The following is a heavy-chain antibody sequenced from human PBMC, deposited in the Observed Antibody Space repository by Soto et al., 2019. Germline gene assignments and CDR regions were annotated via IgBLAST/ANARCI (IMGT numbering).Heavy chain of an antibody. D-gene: IGHD3-9*01. V-gene: IGHV3-15*01. CDR2: IKSKTDGGTI. CDR3: ATDQTTRGFGLTYYRVLTGLRGVSNP. CDR1: GFTYSTYT. Sequence: PGGSLRLSCAASGFTYSTYTMHWVRQAPGKGLEWVGRIKSKTDGGTIEYAAPVKGRFSISRDDSKDTLYLQMNNLKSEDTAVYYCATDQTTRGFGLTYYRVLTGLRGVSNPWGQGTLVTVSS. J-gene: IGHJ5*02.